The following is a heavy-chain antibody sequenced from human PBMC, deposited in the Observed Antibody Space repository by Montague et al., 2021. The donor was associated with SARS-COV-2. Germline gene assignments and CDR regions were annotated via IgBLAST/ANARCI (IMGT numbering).Heavy chain of an antibody. D-gene: IGHD3-22*01. CDR1: GGSISSSSYY. CDR2: IYYSGST. CDR3: ASPTYYYDSSGSDAFDI. J-gene: IGHJ3*02. V-gene: IGHV4-39*01. Sequence: SETLSLTCTVSGGSISSSSYYWGWIRQPPGKGLEWIGSIYYSGSTYYNPSLKSRVTISLDTSKNQFSLKLSSVTAADTAVYYCASPTYYYDSSGSDAFDIWGQGTMVTVSS.